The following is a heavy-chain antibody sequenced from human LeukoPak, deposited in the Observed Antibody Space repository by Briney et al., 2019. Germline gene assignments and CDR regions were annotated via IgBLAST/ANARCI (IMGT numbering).Heavy chain of an antibody. CDR3: ARHGRVYGGNSGVDY. Sequence: GESLKISCKGSGYSFTSYWITWVRQMPGKGLEWMGRIDPSDSYTNYSPSFQGHVTISADKSISTAYLQWSSLKASDTAMYFCARHGRVYGGNSGVDYWGQGTLVTVSS. V-gene: IGHV5-10-1*01. CDR2: IDPSDSYT. J-gene: IGHJ4*02. D-gene: IGHD4-23*01. CDR1: GYSFTSYW.